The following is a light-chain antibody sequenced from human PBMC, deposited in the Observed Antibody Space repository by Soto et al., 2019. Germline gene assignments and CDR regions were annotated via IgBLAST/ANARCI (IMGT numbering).Light chain of an antibody. Sequence: QSVLTQPASVSGSPGQSITISCTGTSSDVGVYNYVSWNQHHPDEAPKPVIYDVTNRPSGVSYRFSGSKSGNTASLTISGLQAEDEADYYWNSYTGSTTPFVFGTGTKVT. V-gene: IGLV2-14*03. CDR2: DVT. CDR3: NSYTGSTTPFV. CDR1: SSDVGVYNY. J-gene: IGLJ1*01.